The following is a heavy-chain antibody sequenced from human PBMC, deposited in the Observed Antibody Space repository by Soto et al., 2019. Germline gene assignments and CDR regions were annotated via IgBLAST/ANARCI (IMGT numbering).Heavy chain of an antibody. CDR2: IIPIFGTA. CDR3: ARDRYYGSGSYYVPYYFDY. J-gene: IGHJ4*02. CDR1: GGTFSSYA. V-gene: IGHV1-69*06. D-gene: IGHD3-10*01. Sequence: SVKVSCKASGGTFSSYAISWVRQAPGQGLEWMGGIIPIFGTANYAQKFQGRVTITADKSTSTAYMELSSLRSEDTAVYYCARDRYYGSGSYYVPYYFDYWGQGTLVTVSS.